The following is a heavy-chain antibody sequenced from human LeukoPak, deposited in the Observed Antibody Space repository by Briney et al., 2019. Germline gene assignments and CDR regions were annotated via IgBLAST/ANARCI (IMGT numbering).Heavy chain of an antibody. Sequence: GGSLRLSCAASGFTFSSYWMSWVRQAPGKGLEWVANIKQDGSEKYCVDSVKGRFTISRDNAKNSLYLQMNSLRAEDTAVYYCARTQTYYDFWSGPSDPYFDYWGQGTLVTVSS. CDR1: GFTFSSYW. V-gene: IGHV3-7*01. J-gene: IGHJ4*02. D-gene: IGHD3-3*01. CDR2: IKQDGSEK. CDR3: ARTQTYYDFWSGPSDPYFDY.